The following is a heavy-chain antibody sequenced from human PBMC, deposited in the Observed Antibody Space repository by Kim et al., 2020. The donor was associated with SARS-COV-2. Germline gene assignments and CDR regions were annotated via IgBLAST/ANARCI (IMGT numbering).Heavy chain of an antibody. D-gene: IGHD6-13*01. V-gene: IGHV3-23*01. Sequence: GGSLRLSCAASGFSFSSYAMSCVRQAPGKGLEWVSAISESSGDIFYADSVKGRFTISRDNSKNTLYLQMNSLRVEDTAVYYCANRRRGNSWYDYWGQGTLVTVSS. CDR1: GFSFSSYA. CDR3: ANRRRGNSWYDY. CDR2: ISESSGDI. J-gene: IGHJ4*02.